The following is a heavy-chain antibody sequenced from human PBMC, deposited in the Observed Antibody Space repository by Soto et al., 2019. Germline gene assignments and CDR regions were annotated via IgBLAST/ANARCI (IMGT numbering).Heavy chain of an antibody. CDR2: INHRGNT. CDR1: GGSFSGYS. V-gene: IGHV4-34*01. CDR3: ARGRQVAPAALFRRAGDYSLDF. J-gene: IGHJ6*02. Sequence: QVQLQQWGAGLLKPSETLSLTCAVYGGSFSGYSWSWIRQPPGKGLEWIGEINHRGNTNYNPSLKSRVTISVDTSKNQFSLKLSSVTAADTAVYYCARGRQVAPAALFRRAGDYSLDFWGQGTTVTVSS. D-gene: IGHD2-2*01.